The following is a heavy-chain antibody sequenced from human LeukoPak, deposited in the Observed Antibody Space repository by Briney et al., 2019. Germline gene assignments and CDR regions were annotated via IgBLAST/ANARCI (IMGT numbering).Heavy chain of an antibody. D-gene: IGHD3-10*01. Sequence: ASVKVSCKASGYTFTGYYMHWVRQAPGQGLEWMGWINPNSGGTNYAQKFQGRVTMTRDTSISTAYMELSRLRSDDTAVYYCARDIHYYGSGSFSYYYYGMDVWGQGTTVTVSS. CDR1: GYTFTGYY. J-gene: IGHJ6*02. CDR3: ARDIHYYGSGSFSYYYYGMDV. V-gene: IGHV1-2*02. CDR2: INPNSGGT.